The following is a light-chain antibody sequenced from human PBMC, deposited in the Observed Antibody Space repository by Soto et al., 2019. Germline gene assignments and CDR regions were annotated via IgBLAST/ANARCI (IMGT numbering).Light chain of an antibody. CDR2: DAS. CDR3: QQRKDWPQLT. V-gene: IGKV3-11*01. Sequence: ENVLTQSPATLSLSPGERATLSCRASQSVSRYLAWYQQKPGQAPRLLIYDASTRATGIPARFSGSGSGTDFTLTISSLEPEDFAVYYCQQRKDWPQLTFGGGTKVEIK. J-gene: IGKJ4*01. CDR1: QSVSRY.